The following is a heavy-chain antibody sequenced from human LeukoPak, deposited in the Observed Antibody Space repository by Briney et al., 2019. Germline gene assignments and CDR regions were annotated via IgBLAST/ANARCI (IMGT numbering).Heavy chain of an antibody. CDR1: GGSFSSYG. V-gene: IGHV1-69*13. CDR3: ARDLLPMTKAGVVND. J-gene: IGHJ4*02. Sequence: SVKVSCKASGGSFSSYGISWVRQAPGQGLEWMGGVLPIFGITNYAQRFQGRVTITADESRSTAYMELSSLTSDDTAVYYCARDLLPMTKAGVVNDWGQGSLVLVSA. CDR2: VLPIFGIT. D-gene: IGHD3-3*01.